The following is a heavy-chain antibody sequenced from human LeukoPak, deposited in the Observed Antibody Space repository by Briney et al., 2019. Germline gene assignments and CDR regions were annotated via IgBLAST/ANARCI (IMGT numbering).Heavy chain of an antibody. Sequence: GGSLRLSCAASGFTFSSYAMHWVRQAPGKGLEWVAVISYDGSNKYYADSVKGRFTISRDNSKNTLYLQMNSLRAEDTAVYYCARDISCSGGSCYSGYYYYYGMDVWGQGTTVTVSS. CDR3: ARDISCSGGSCYSGYYYYYGMDV. D-gene: IGHD2-15*01. J-gene: IGHJ6*02. CDR1: GFTFSSYA. V-gene: IGHV3-30-3*01. CDR2: ISYDGSNK.